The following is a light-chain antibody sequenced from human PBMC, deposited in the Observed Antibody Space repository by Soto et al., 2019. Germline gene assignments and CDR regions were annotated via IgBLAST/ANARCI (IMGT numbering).Light chain of an antibody. CDR1: QNISKY. Sequence: DIQMTQSPSSLSASVGDRVSITCRASQNISKYLNWYQQKAGKAPNLLIASTLQTGVPSRFSGSGSGTDFTITISSLQPEDFATYYCQQSYSFFRTFGQGTKVEIK. CDR3: QQSYSFFRT. J-gene: IGKJ1*01. CDR2: AS. V-gene: IGKV1-39*01.